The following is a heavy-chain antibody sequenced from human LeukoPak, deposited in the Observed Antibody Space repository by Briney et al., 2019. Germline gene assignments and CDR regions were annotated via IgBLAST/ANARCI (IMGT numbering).Heavy chain of an antibody. CDR2: ISGDGGST. J-gene: IGHJ5*02. CDR1: GFTFDDYA. CDR3: AGGPSYYYDSRWFDP. D-gene: IGHD3-22*01. V-gene: IGHV3-43*02. Sequence: GGSLRLSCAASGFTFDDYAMHWVRQAPGKGLEWVSLISGDGGSTYYADSVKGRFTISRDNSKNTLYLQMNSQRAEDTAVYYCAGGPSYYYDSRWFDPWGQGTLVTVSS.